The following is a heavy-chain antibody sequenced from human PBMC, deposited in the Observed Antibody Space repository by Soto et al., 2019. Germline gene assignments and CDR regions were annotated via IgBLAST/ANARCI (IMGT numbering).Heavy chain of an antibody. D-gene: IGHD1-20*01. CDR2: IYYSGST. V-gene: IGHV4-31*03. CDR3: ARDGAYNWNGFDY. J-gene: IGHJ4*02. Sequence: SETLSLTCTVSGGSISSGGYYWSWIRQHPGKGLEWIGYIYYSGSTYYNPSLKSRVTISVDTSKNQFSLKLSSVTAADTAVYYCARDGAYNWNGFDYWGQGTLVTVSS. CDR1: GGSISSGGYY.